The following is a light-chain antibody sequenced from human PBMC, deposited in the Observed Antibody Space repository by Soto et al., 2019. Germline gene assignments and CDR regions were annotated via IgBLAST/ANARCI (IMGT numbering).Light chain of an antibody. Sequence: EIVMTQSPATLSVSPGERATLSCRASQSVSSNLAWYQQKPGQAPRLLIHGVSTRATGIPARFSGSGSGTEFTLTISSLQSEDFAVYYCQQYNNWPPLTFGGGTKVEIK. CDR2: GVS. J-gene: IGKJ4*01. CDR1: QSVSSN. V-gene: IGKV3-15*01. CDR3: QQYNNWPPLT.